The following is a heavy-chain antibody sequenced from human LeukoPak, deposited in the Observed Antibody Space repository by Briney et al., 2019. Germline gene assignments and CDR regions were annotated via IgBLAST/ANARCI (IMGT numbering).Heavy chain of an antibody. CDR1: GFTFDDYA. CDR3: ARVSGVDGSGSSYRALDV. D-gene: IGHD3-10*01. J-gene: IGHJ6*02. Sequence: GGSLRLSGAASGFTFDDYAMHWVRHAPGKGLEWVSGISWNSGSIGYADSVKGRFTISRDNAKNSLYLQMNSLRVEDRAVYYCARVSGVDGSGSSYRALDVWGQGTTVTVSS. CDR2: ISWNSGSI. V-gene: IGHV3-9*01.